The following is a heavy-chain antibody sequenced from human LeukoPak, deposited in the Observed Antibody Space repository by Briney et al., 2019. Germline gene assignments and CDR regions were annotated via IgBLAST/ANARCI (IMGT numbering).Heavy chain of an antibody. CDR1: GYTFTSYA. D-gene: IGHD3/OR15-3a*01. J-gene: IGHJ4*02. V-gene: IGHV7-4-1*02. Sequence: ASVKVSCKASGYTFTSYAMNWVRQAPGQGLEWMGWINTNTGNPTYAQGFTGRFVFSLDTSVSTAYLQISSLKAEDTAVYYCAGDLGRGIYSATRFDYWGQGTLVTVSS. CDR3: AGDLGRGIYSATRFDY. CDR2: INTNTGNP.